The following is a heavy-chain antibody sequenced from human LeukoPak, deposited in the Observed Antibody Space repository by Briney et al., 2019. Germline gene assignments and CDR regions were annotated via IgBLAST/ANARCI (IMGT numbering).Heavy chain of an antibody. CDR1: GYTFTSYG. CDR3: ATVRIAAAGPDAFDI. V-gene: IGHV1-18*01. Sequence: ASVKVSCKASGYTFTSYGISWVRQAPGQGLEWMGWISAYNGNTIYAQKFQGRVTMTEDTSTDTAYMELSSLRSEDTAVYYCATVRIAAAGPDAFDIWGQGTMVTVSS. J-gene: IGHJ3*02. CDR2: ISAYNGNT. D-gene: IGHD6-13*01.